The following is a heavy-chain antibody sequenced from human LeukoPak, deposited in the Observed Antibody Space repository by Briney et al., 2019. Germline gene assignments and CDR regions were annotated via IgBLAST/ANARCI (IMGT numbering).Heavy chain of an antibody. CDR2: INPNSGDT. CDR3: ARDYDSSGYYPYYFDY. Sequence: ASVKVSCKASGYTFTGYYIHWVRQAPGQGLEWMGWINPNSGDTNYAQKFQGRITITRDTSISTAYMELSRLRSDDTAIYYCARDYDSSGYYPYYFDYWGQGTLVTVSS. V-gene: IGHV1-2*02. CDR1: GYTFTGYY. J-gene: IGHJ4*02. D-gene: IGHD3-22*01.